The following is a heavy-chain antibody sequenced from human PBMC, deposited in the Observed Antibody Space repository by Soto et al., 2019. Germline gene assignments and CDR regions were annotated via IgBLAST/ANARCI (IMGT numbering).Heavy chain of an antibody. J-gene: IGHJ4*02. Sequence: PSETLSLTCTVYGDSIRSYYWSWIRQPPGEGLEWIGNIYYSGSTNYNPSRKSRVTMSVDMSKNQVSLKLSSVTAADTAVYYCTRVGGYYGDYPNFDYWGQGALVTVSS. V-gene: IGHV4-59*01. CDR3: TRVGGYYGDYPNFDY. CDR2: IYYSGST. D-gene: IGHD4-17*01. CDR1: GDSIRSYY.